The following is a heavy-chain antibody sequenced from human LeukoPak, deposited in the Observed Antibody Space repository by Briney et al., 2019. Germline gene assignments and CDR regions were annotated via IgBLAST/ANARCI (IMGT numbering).Heavy chain of an antibody. CDR1: GFTFSSYA. CDR3: AKWYDILTGIDY. V-gene: IGHV3-23*01. Sequence: GGSLRLSCAASGFTFSSYAMSWVRQAPGKGLEWVSAISGSGGSTYYADSVKGRFTISRDNSKNTLYLQMNGLRAEDTAVYYCAKWYDILTGIDYWGQGTLVTVSS. J-gene: IGHJ4*02. D-gene: IGHD3-9*01. CDR2: ISGSGGST.